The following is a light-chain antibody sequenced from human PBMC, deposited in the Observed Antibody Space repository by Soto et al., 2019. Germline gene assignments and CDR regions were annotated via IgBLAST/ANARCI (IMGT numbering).Light chain of an antibody. CDR3: QHYNSYSEA. CDR1: ESVTSS. CDR2: AAS. Sequence: IVMTQSPSTLSVSPGHRTTLSSRASESVTSSLAWYQQKPGQPPRLLIYAASTRATDVPARFSGGGSETEFTLTISSLQPDDFATYYCQHYNSYSEAFGQGTKVDI. V-gene: IGKV3-15*01. J-gene: IGKJ1*01.